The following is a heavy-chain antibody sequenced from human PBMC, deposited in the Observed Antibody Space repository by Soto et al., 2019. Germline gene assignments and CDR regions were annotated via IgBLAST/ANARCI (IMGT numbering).Heavy chain of an antibody. Sequence: EVHLVESGGGLVQPGGSLRLYCAASGFTFSNYWMHWVRQAPGKGLVWVSRIRGDGSMTNYADSVKGRFTISRDNAKNTLHVQMNSLRAEDTAVDYCVKEGLAADFDSWGQGTLVTVSS. V-gene: IGHV3-74*01. D-gene: IGHD6-13*01. CDR2: IRGDGSMT. CDR1: GFTFSNYW. CDR3: VKEGLAADFDS. J-gene: IGHJ4*02.